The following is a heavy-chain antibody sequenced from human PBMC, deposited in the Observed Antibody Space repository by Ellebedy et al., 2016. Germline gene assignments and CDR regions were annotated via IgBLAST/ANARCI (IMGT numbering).Heavy chain of an antibody. CDR2: THYTGST. V-gene: IGHV4-30-4*01. Sequence: SETLSLTXTVSGGSISTDYYYWSWIRQTPGTGLEWIGYTHYTGSTYYNTSLKSRVTISVDTSKNQFSLKLSSVTAADTAVYYCARLGGNYCGGDCGLWGQGTLVTVSS. J-gene: IGHJ4*02. CDR3: ARLGGNYCGGDCGL. D-gene: IGHD2-21*02. CDR1: GGSISTDYYY.